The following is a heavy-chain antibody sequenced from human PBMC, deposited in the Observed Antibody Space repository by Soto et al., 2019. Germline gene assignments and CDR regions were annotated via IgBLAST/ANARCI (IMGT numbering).Heavy chain of an antibody. Sequence: QVQLVESGGGVVQPGRSLRLSCAASGFTFSSYGMHWVRQAPGKGLEWVAVISYDGSNKYYADSVKGRFTISRDNSKNPLYLQMNSLRAEDTAVYYCVKNDYGDYWGQGTLVTVSS. CDR2: ISYDGSNK. CDR3: VKNDYGDY. V-gene: IGHV3-30*18. J-gene: IGHJ4*02. CDR1: GFTFSSYG.